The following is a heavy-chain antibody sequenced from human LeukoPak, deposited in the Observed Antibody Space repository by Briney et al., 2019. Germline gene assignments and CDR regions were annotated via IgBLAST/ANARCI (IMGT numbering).Heavy chain of an antibody. Sequence: ASVKVSFKSSGYTFTICGIIWVRQAPGQGLEWVRWISTYNFNPNYAQNVQGRAAMPTDTFSITAYMELRSQRSDDTAVYYCARKRDVDFDYWGQGTLVTVSS. J-gene: IGHJ4*02. CDR3: ARKRDVDFDY. CDR1: GYTFTICG. D-gene: IGHD5-24*01. CDR2: ISTYNFNP. V-gene: IGHV1-18*01.